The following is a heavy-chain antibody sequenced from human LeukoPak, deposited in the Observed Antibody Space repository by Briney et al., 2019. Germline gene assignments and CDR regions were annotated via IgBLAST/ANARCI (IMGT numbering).Heavy chain of an antibody. CDR1: GFNFSRYW. CDR2: IKQDGSEK. V-gene: IGHV3-7*01. D-gene: IGHD4-23*01. J-gene: IGHJ4*02. Sequence: PGGSLRLSCAASGFNFSRYWMSWVRQAPGKGLEWVANIKQDGSEKYYVESVKGRFTISKDNAKNSLYLQMNSLRAEDTAVYYCASTPYGGFDYWGQGTLVTVSS. CDR3: ASTPYGGFDY.